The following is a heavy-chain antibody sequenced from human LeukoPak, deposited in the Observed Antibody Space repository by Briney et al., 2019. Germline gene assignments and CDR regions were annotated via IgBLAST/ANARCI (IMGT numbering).Heavy chain of an antibody. Sequence: VSVKVSCKASGYTLTDYYINWVRQAPGQGLEWIGWINPDSGDTNYAQKFQDRVTMTRDTSISTAYIELNFLRSDDTAVYYCARETSQKGAHYMDVWGKGTTVTISS. V-gene: IGHV1-2*02. CDR1: GYTLTDYY. CDR3: ARETSQKGAHYMDV. D-gene: IGHD3-16*01. J-gene: IGHJ6*03. CDR2: INPDSGDT.